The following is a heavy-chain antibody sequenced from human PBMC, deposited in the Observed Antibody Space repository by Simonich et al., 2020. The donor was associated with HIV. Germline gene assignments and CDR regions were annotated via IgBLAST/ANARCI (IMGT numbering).Heavy chain of an antibody. D-gene: IGHD2-2*01. V-gene: IGHV4-39*01. Sequence: QLQLQESGPGLVKPSDTLSLTCPVPVGSIISNNYYWGWFRQPPGGGLERIGSIYYTGRTYNNSSLKSRVTISVDTSKNQFALKLSSVTAADTAVYYCARHMCSVISCSEGYNWFDPWGQGTLVTVSS. CDR3: ARHMCSVISCSEGYNWFDP. CDR2: IYYTGRT. J-gene: IGHJ5*02. CDR1: VGSIISNNYY.